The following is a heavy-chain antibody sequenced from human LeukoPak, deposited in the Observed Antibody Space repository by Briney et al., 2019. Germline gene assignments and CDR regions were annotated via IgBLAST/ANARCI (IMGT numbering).Heavy chain of an antibody. CDR2: IYHSGST. CDR3: ASGDSYFDWLLHRTYYFDY. J-gene: IGHJ4*02. Sequence: PSETLSLTCTVSGYSISSGYYWGWIRPPPGKGLEWIGSIYHSGSTYYNPSLKSRVTISVDTSKNQFSLKLSSVTAADTAVYYCASGDSYFDWLLHRTYYFDYWGQGTLVTVSS. V-gene: IGHV4-38-2*02. D-gene: IGHD3-9*01. CDR1: GYSISSGYY.